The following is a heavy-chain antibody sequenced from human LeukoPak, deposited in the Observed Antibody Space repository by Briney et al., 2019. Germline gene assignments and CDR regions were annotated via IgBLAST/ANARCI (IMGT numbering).Heavy chain of an antibody. J-gene: IGHJ4*02. CDR1: GYTFTIYD. Sequence: ASVKVSCKVSGYTFTIYDISWMRQAPGQGLEWMGWISAYNGNTNYAQKLQGRVTMTTDTSTTTAYMELRSLRSDDTAVYYCARRDYTNYGLFDYWGQGTLVTVSS. CDR3: ARRDYTNYGLFDY. V-gene: IGHV1-18*01. CDR2: ISAYNGNT. D-gene: IGHD4-11*01.